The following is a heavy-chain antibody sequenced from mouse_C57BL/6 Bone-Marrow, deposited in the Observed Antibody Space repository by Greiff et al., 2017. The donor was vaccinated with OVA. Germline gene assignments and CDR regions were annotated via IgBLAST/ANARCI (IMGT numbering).Heavy chain of an antibody. CDR3: ARATVVATEYYFDY. CDR1: GYTFTDYY. V-gene: IGHV1-19*01. Sequence: EVQLVESGPVLVKPGASVKMSCKASGYTFTDYYMNWVKQSHGKSLEWIGVINPYNGGTSYNQKFKGKATLTVDKSSSTAYMELNSLTSEDSAVYYCARATVVATEYYFDYWGQGTTLTVSS. J-gene: IGHJ2*01. D-gene: IGHD1-1*01. CDR2: INPYNGGT.